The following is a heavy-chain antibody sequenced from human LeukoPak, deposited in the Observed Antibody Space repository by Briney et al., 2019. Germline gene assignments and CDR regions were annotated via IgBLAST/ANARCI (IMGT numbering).Heavy chain of an antibody. CDR2: ISAYNGNT. CDR1: GYTFTTYG. D-gene: IGHD3-3*02. J-gene: IGHJ6*02. Sequence: GASVKVSCTASGYTFTTYGISWVRQAPGQGLEWMGWISAYNGNTNYAQKLQGRVTMTTDTSTSTAYMELRSLRSDDTAVYYCARGRGAFLEWLDDYYYYGLDVWGQGTTVTVSS. CDR3: ARGRGAFLEWLDDYYYYGLDV. V-gene: IGHV1-18*01.